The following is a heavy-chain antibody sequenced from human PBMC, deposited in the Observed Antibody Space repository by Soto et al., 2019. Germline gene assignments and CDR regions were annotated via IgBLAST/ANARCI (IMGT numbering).Heavy chain of an antibody. CDR1: GFSFSRFS. D-gene: IGHD3-22*01. J-gene: IGHJ6*02. Sequence: EVQLLESGGGFIHPGGSLRLSCAASGFSFSRFSMNWVRQAPGKGLEWVSIISGSADSTFYADSVKGRFTISRNNTKSTLYLQMNRPTAQLTAVYYCAKPRGAMIYSISVYGMDVWGQGTTVTASS. CDR2: ISGSADST. CDR3: AKPRGAMIYSISVYGMDV. V-gene: IGHV3-23*01.